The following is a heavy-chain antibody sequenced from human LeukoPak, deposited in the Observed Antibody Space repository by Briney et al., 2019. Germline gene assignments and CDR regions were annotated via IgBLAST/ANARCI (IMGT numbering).Heavy chain of an antibody. D-gene: IGHD6-19*01. CDR3: ARVDKVGEAVAVDY. V-gene: IGHV3-7*03. CDR1: GFTFSSYW. Sequence: PGGSLRLSCAASGFTFSSYWMSWVRQAPGKGLEWVANIKQDGSEKYYVDSVKGRFTISRDNAKNSLYLQMNSLRAEDTAVYYCARVDKVGEAVAVDYWGQGTLVTVSS. CDR2: IKQDGSEK. J-gene: IGHJ4*02.